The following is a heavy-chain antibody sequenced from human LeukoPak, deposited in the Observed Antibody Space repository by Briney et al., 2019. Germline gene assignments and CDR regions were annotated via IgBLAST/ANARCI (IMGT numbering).Heavy chain of an antibody. Sequence: GGSLRLSCAVSGITLRNYGMSWVRQAPGKGLEWVAGISDSGGRKKYADSVKGRFTISRDNSKNTLYLQMNSLRAEDTAVYFCAKRGVVTRVILVGFHKEAYYFDSWGQGALVTVSS. CDR2: ISDSGGRK. CDR3: AKRGVVTRVILVGFHKEAYYFDS. CDR1: GITLRNYG. J-gene: IGHJ4*02. V-gene: IGHV3-23*01. D-gene: IGHD3-22*01.